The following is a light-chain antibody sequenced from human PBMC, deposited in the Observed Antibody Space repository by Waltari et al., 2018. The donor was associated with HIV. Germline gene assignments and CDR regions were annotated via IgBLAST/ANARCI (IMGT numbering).Light chain of an antibody. Sequence: QSVLTHPPSVSGAPGTRVTIPCTGSSSTIRAGPNVHWFQQVPGTAPKLLIYDNIYRPSGVPYRCSGSKSGTSASLAITGLQPEDESDYYCQTYDNSLDGWLFGGGTKLTVL. V-gene: IGLV1-40*01. CDR1: SSTIRAGPN. J-gene: IGLJ3*02. CDR2: DNI. CDR3: QTYDNSLDGWL.